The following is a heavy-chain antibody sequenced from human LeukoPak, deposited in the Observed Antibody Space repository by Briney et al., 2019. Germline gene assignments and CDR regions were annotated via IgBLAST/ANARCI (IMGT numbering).Heavy chain of an antibody. J-gene: IGHJ6*03. CDR1: GYSISSGYY. CDR3: GRVGSGSYYLYYYYYMDV. Sequence: SETLSLTCTVSGYSISSGYYWGWIRQPPGKGLEWIGSIYHSGSTYYNPSLKSRVTISVDTSKNQFSLKLSSVTAADTAVYYCGRVGSGSYYLYYYYYMDVWGKGTTVTVSS. CDR2: IYHSGST. V-gene: IGHV4-38-2*02. D-gene: IGHD3-10*01.